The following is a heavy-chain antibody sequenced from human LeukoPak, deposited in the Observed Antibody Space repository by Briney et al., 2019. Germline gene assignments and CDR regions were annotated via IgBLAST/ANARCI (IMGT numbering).Heavy chain of an antibody. D-gene: IGHD6-13*01. CDR2: IIPIFGTA. Sequence: ASVKVSCKASGGTFSSYAISWVRQAPGQGLEWMGGIIPIFGTANYAQKFQGRVMITADESTSTAYMELSSLRSEDTAVYYCAREGIAATEGFDYWGQGTLVTVSS. CDR3: AREGIAATEGFDY. CDR1: GGTFSSYA. V-gene: IGHV1-69*01. J-gene: IGHJ4*02.